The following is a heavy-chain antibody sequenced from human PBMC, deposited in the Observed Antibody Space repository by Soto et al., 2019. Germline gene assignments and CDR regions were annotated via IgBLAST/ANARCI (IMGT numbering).Heavy chain of an antibody. CDR1: GFTFSSYW. V-gene: IGHV3-7*03. CDR3: ARNNDLGFWRGYNY. CDR2: IKQDGSEK. J-gene: IGHJ4*02. D-gene: IGHD3-3*01. Sequence: GSLRLSCAASGFTFSSYWMSWVRQAPGKGLEWVANIKQDGSEKYYVDSVKGRFTISRDNAKNSLYLQMNSLRAEDTAVYYCARNNDLGFWRGYNYWGQGTLVTVSS.